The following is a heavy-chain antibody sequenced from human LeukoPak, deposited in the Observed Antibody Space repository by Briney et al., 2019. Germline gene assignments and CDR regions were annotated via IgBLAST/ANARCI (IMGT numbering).Heavy chain of an antibody. CDR1: GLTFSNYA. D-gene: IGHD2-21*01. Sequence: PGGSLRLSCAASGLTFSNYAMNWVRQAPGKGLEWVAVVWSDEINKYYADSVRGRFTISRDNSKNTLYLQMNSLRAEDTAVYYCARDIHAFDIWGQGTMVTVSS. J-gene: IGHJ3*02. CDR2: VWSDEINK. CDR3: ARDIHAFDI. V-gene: IGHV3-33*01.